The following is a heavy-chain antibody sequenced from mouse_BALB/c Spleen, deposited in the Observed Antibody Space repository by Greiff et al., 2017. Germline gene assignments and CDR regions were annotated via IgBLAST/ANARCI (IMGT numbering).Heavy chain of an antibody. D-gene: IGHD2-2*01. CDR2: INPSTGGT. Sequence: EVQLQQSGPELVKPGASVKISCKASGYSFTDYYMHWVKQSPEKSLEWIGEINPSTGGTSYNQKFKGKATLTVDKSSSTAYMQLKSLTSEDSAVYYCANHGCDDYWGQGTLVTVSA. V-gene: IGHV1-42*01. CDR3: ANHGCDDY. J-gene: IGHJ3*01. CDR1: GYSFTDYY.